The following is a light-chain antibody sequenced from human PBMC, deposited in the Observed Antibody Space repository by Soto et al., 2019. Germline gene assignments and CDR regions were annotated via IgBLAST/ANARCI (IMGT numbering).Light chain of an antibody. CDR2: DVS. V-gene: IGKV3-15*01. Sequence: EIVMTQSPATLSVTPGERATLSCRASQSVTSNLAWYQQKPGQAPRLLIYDVSTRATGVPARFSGSGSGTEFTLTISSLQSEDFAVYSCQQYNNWPPLTFCQGTRLEIK. CDR3: QQYNNWPPLT. CDR1: QSVTSN. J-gene: IGKJ5*01.